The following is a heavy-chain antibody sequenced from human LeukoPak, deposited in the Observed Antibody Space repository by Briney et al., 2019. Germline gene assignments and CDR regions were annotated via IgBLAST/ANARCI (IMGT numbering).Heavy chain of an antibody. CDR3: ARKSASGNYPLDY. D-gene: IGHD3-10*01. CDR1: GFTFSSYT. Sequence: GGSLRLSCAASGFTFSSYTMNWVRQAPGKGLEWVAAISSSSRDIFYADSVKGRFSISRDNTQNSLSLQMSSLKAEDTALYYCARKSASGNYPLDYWGQGTLVTVSS. CDR2: ISSSSRDI. V-gene: IGHV3-21*04. J-gene: IGHJ4*02.